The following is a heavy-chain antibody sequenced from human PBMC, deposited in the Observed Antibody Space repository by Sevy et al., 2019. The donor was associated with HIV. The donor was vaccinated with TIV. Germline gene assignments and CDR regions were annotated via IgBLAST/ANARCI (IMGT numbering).Heavy chain of an antibody. CDR1: GYTFTGYY. V-gene: IGHV1-2*02. J-gene: IGHJ4*02. D-gene: IGHD3-22*01. Sequence: ASVKVSCKASGYTFTGYYVHWLRQAPGQGLEWMGWINPKTGGTYFAKKFQDRVTMTTGTSITTAYMELSGLRFDDTAVYFCARMGDYFDTSGYYPFKYWGQGTLVTVSS. CDR3: ARMGDYFDTSGYYPFKY. CDR2: INPKTGGT.